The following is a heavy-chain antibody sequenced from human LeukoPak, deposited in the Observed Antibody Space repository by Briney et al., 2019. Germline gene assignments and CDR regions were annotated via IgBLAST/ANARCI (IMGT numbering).Heavy chain of an antibody. CDR2: IYYSGST. V-gene: IGHV4-59*08. Sequence: SETLSLTCTVSGGSMSPYHWGWIRQPPGKGLEWTGYIYYSGSTNYNPSLKSRVTISVDTTKNQFSLKLSSVTAADTAIHYCARAVSGRFDYWGQGTLVTVSS. J-gene: IGHJ4*02. CDR1: GGSMSPYH. D-gene: IGHD6-19*01. CDR3: ARAVSGRFDY.